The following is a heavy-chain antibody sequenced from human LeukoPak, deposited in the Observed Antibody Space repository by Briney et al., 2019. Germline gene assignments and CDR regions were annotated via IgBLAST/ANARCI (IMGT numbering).Heavy chain of an antibody. CDR1: GFTFSSYA. CDR2: ISYDGSNK. D-gene: IGHD3-22*01. J-gene: IGHJ4*02. V-gene: IGHV3-30-3*01. Sequence: GRSLRLSCAASGFTFSSYAMHWVRQAPGKGLEWVAVISYDGSNKYYADSVKGRFTISRDNSKNTLYLQMNSLRAEDTAVYYCARVQGRYYDSSGYLFDYWGLGTLVTVSS. CDR3: ARVQGRYYDSSGYLFDY.